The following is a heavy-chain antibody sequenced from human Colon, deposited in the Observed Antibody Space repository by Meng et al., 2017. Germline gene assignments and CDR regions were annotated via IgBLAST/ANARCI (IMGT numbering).Heavy chain of an antibody. Sequence: QITLKEFGPTLVKPTQTLTLTCSFSGFSLNTDGVAVGWIRQPPGKAPEWLALIYWDDDARYSPSLKNRLSINQDAAKNQVVLTMTNLESVDTATYFCAHGVVASATLGAWFDSWGQGTLVTVSS. CDR2: IYWDDDA. CDR1: GFSLNTDGVA. J-gene: IGHJ5*01. V-gene: IGHV2-5*02. D-gene: IGHD2-15*01. CDR3: AHGVVASATLGAWFDS.